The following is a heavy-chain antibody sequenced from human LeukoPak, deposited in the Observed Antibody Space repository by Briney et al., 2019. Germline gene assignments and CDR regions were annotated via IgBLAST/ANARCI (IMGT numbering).Heavy chain of an antibody. CDR2: IWYDGSNK. D-gene: IGHD6-6*01. CDR1: GFTFSSYG. J-gene: IGHJ4*02. CDR3: ARDSYSSSSFSDY. Sequence: PGGSLRLSCAASGFTFSSYGMHWVRQAPGKGLEWVAVIWYDGSNKYYADSVKGRFTISRDNSKNTLYLQMNSLRAEDTAVYYCARDSYSSSSFSDYWGQGTLVTVSS. V-gene: IGHV3-33*08.